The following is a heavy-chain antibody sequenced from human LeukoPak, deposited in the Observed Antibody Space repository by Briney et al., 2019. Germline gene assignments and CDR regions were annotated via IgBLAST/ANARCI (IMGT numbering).Heavy chain of an antibody. CDR2: IIPILGIA. Sequence: SVKVSCKASGGTFSCYAISWVRQAPGQGLEWMGRIIPILGIANYAQKFQGRVTITADKSTSTAYMELSSLRSEDTAVYYCARDPSKQWLTDYWGQGTLVTVSS. CDR1: GGTFSCYA. CDR3: ARDPSKQWLTDY. J-gene: IGHJ4*02. D-gene: IGHD6-19*01. V-gene: IGHV1-69*04.